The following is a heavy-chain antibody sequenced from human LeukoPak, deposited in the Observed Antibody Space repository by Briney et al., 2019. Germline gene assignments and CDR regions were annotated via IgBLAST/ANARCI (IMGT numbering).Heavy chain of an antibody. CDR3: AKDPRTVVVPAAIQVYSSSKDYYYYMDV. J-gene: IGHJ6*03. Sequence: PGGSLRLSCAASGFTFSSYAMSWVRQAPGKGLEWVSAISGSGGSTYYADSVKGRFTISRDNSKNTLYLQMNSLRAEDTAVYYCAKDPRTVVVPAAIQVYSSSKDYYYYMDVWGKGTTVTVSS. D-gene: IGHD2-2*01. V-gene: IGHV3-23*01. CDR1: GFTFSSYA. CDR2: ISGSGGST.